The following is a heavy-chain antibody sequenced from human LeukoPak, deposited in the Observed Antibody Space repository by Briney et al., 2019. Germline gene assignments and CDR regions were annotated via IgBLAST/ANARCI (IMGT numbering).Heavy chain of an antibody. Sequence: KASETLSLTCVVYGGSFSGYHWSWIRQPPGKGLEWIGYIYYSGSTNYNPSLKSRVTISVDTSKNQFSLKLSSVTAADTAVYYCARGGSWFDPWGQGTLVTVSS. CDR2: IYYSGST. D-gene: IGHD2-15*01. CDR1: GGSFSGYH. J-gene: IGHJ5*02. CDR3: ARGGSWFDP. V-gene: IGHV4-59*01.